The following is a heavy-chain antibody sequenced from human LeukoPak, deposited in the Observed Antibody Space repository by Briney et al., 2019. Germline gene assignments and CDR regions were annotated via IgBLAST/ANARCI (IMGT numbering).Heavy chain of an antibody. CDR3: ASPGYCSSTSCPVDY. Sequence: GESLKISCKGSGYSSTSYWIGWVRQMPGKGLEWMGIIYPGDSDTRYSPSFQGQVTISADKSISTAYLQWSSLKASDTAMYYCASPGYCSSTSCPVDYWGQGTLVTVSS. CDR2: IYPGDSDT. J-gene: IGHJ4*02. CDR1: GYSSTSYW. V-gene: IGHV5-51*01. D-gene: IGHD2-2*01.